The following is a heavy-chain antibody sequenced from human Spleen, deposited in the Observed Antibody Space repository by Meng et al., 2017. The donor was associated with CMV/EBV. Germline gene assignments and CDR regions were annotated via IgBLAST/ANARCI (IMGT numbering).Heavy chain of an antibody. D-gene: IGHD6-19*01. CDR2: ISYDGSKG. Sequence: SLKISCAASGFTLSSYAMHWVRQAPGKGLEWVAAISYDGSKGYYTDSLKGRFTISRDNSKNTLYLQINNVRGEDTAIYYCARERWQWLAENRYFYYGMDVWGQGTTVTVSS. CDR1: GFTLSSYA. J-gene: IGHJ6*02. CDR3: ARERWQWLAENRYFYYGMDV. V-gene: IGHV3-30-3*01.